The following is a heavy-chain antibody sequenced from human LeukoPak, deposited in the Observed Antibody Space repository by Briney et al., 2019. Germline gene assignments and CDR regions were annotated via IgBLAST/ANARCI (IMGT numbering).Heavy chain of an antibody. CDR1: GFTFSSYS. CDR2: ISSSSSYI. D-gene: IGHD3-10*01. V-gene: IGHV3-21*04. CDR3: AKDFNSVRGVITN. Sequence: KPGGSLRLSCAASGFTFSSYSMNWVRQAPGKGLEWVSSISSSSSYIYYADSVKGRFTISRDNAKNSLYLQMNSLRAEDTALYYCAKDFNSVRGVITNWGQGTLVTVSS. J-gene: IGHJ4*02.